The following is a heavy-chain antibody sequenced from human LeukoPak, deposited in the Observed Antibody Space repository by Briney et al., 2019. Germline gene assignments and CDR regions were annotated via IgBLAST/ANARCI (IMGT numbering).Heavy chain of an antibody. V-gene: IGHV3-53*01. CDR3: ARSYCGGDCYSGHLNWFGP. CDR2: IYSGGST. Sequence: GGSLRLSCAASGFTVSSNYMSWVRQAPGKGLEWVSVIYSGGSTYYADSVKGRFTISRDNSKNTLYLQMNSLRAEDTAVYYCARSYCGGDCYSGHLNWFGPWGQGTLVTVSS. CDR1: GFTVSSNY. D-gene: IGHD2-21*02. J-gene: IGHJ5*02.